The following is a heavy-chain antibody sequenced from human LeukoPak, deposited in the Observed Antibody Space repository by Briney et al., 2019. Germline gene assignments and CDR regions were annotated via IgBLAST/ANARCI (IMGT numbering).Heavy chain of an antibody. Sequence: ASVKVSCKASGYTLTSYGISWVRQAPGQGLEWMGWISAYNGNTNYAQKLQGRVTMTTDTSTSTAYMELRSLRSDDTAVYYCARGPPPYSSSWYLPPSRYYFDYWGQGTLVTVSS. D-gene: IGHD6-13*01. CDR1: GYTLTSYG. CDR2: ISAYNGNT. V-gene: IGHV1-18*01. J-gene: IGHJ4*02. CDR3: ARGPPPYSSSWYLPPSRYYFDY.